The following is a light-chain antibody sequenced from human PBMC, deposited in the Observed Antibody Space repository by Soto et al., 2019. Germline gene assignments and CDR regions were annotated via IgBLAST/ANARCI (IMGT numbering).Light chain of an antibody. J-gene: IGKJ5*01. CDR3: QQSYSTLIS. CDR2: AAS. Sequence: EIQGTQWTAWRSACVGYRITITCRASQDIGGRLAWYQQKPGKAPKLLIYAASSLQSGVPSRFSGSGSGTDFTLTLRSLQPEDFATYYCQQSYSTLISCGRGTRREIK. CDR1: QDIGGR. V-gene: IGKV1-39*01.